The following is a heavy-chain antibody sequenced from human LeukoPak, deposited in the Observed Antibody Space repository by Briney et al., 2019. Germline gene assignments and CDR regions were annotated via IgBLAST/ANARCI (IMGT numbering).Heavy chain of an antibody. CDR2: INHSGST. Sequence: SETLSLTCAVYGGSFSGYYWSWIRQPPGKGLEWIGEINHSGSTNYNPSLKSRVTISVDTSKNQFSLKLSSVTAADTAVYYCATLGGPCYDSSADAFDIWGQGTMVTVSS. CDR3: ATLGGPCYDSSADAFDI. CDR1: GGSFSGYY. D-gene: IGHD3-22*01. J-gene: IGHJ3*02. V-gene: IGHV4-34*01.